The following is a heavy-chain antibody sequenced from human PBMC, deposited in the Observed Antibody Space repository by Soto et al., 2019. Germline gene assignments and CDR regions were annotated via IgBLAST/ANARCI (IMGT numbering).Heavy chain of an antibody. J-gene: IGHJ4*02. V-gene: IGHV1-46*01. CDR1: GYTFTSYY. D-gene: IGHD3-10*01. Sequence: ASVKVSCKASGYTFTSYYMHWVRQAPGQGLEWMGIINPSGGSTSYAQKFQGRVTMTRDTSTSTVYMELSSLRSEDTAVYYCARLYNPASYYGSDQFDLDYGGQGTLVTVSS. CDR2: INPSGGST. CDR3: ARLYNPASYYGSDQFDLDY.